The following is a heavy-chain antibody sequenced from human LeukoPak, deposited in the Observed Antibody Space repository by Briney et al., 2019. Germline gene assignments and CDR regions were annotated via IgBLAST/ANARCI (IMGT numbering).Heavy chain of an antibody. Sequence: EGSLRLSCAASGFTFSSYAMSWVRQAPGKGLEWVSAISGSGGSTYYADSVKGRFTISRDNSKNTLYLQMNSLRAEDTAVYYCAKGEMATITGYFDYWGQGTLVTVSS. CDR3: AKGEMATITGYFDY. CDR2: ISGSGGST. CDR1: GFTFSSYA. J-gene: IGHJ4*02. V-gene: IGHV3-23*01. D-gene: IGHD5-24*01.